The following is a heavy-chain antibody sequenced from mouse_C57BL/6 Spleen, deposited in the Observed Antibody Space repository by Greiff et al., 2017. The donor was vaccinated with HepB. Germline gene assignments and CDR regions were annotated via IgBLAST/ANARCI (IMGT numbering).Heavy chain of an antibody. CDR2: IHPNSGST. J-gene: IGHJ4*01. Sequence: QVQLQQPGAELVKPGASVKLSCKASGYTFTSYWMHWVKQRPGQGLEWIGMIHPNSGSTNYNEKFKSKATLTVDKSSSTAYMQLSSLTSEDSAVYYCARALDYYGSSYGAMDYWGQGTSVTVSS. V-gene: IGHV1-64*01. CDR1: GYTFTSYW. D-gene: IGHD1-1*01. CDR3: ARALDYYGSSYGAMDY.